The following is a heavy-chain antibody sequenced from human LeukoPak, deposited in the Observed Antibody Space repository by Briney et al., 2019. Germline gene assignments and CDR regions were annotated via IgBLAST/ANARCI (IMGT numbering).Heavy chain of an antibody. V-gene: IGHV4-30-2*01. CDR2: IYHSGST. J-gene: IGHJ4*02. CDR1: GGSISSGGYS. CDR3: ARGAGYSSSNDY. D-gene: IGHD6-13*01. Sequence: PSETLSLTCAVSGGSISSGGYSWSWIRQPPGKGLEWIGYIYHSGSTYYNPSLKSRVTISVDRSKNQFSLKLSSVTAADTAVYYCARGAGYSSSNDYWGQGTLVTVFS.